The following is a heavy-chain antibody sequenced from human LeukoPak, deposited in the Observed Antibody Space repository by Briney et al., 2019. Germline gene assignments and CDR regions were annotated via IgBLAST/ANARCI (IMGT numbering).Heavy chain of an antibody. D-gene: IGHD3-16*02. CDR2: INSDGSST. V-gene: IGHV3-74*01. Sequence: GGSLRLSCAASGFTFSSYWMHWVRQAPGKGLVWVSRINSDGSSTSYADSVKGRFTISRDNAKNTLHLQMNSLRAEDTAVYYCARAGLRLGELSLFTSLDYYYMDVWGKGTTVTVSS. J-gene: IGHJ6*03. CDR1: GFTFSSYW. CDR3: ARAGLRLGELSLFTSLDYYYMDV.